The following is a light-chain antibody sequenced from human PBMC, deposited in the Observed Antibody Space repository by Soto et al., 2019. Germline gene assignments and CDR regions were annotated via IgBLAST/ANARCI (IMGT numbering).Light chain of an antibody. Sequence: VLTQSPLSQPVTPGEPASISCRSTPSLLSRSVYSYVDWYLQKPGQSPQLLIYWGSNRASGVPDRFSGSGSGTEFTLRITRVEAEDVGVYHCMQALQGPPTFGQGTKVDIK. J-gene: IGKJ1*01. CDR2: WGS. V-gene: IGKV2-28*01. CDR1: PSLLSRSVYSY. CDR3: MQALQGPPT.